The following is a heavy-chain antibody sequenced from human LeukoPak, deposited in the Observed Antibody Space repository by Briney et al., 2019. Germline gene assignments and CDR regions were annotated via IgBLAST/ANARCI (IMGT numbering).Heavy chain of an antibody. D-gene: IGHD2-2*01. CDR1: GGSISSYY. CDR2: IYYSGRT. J-gene: IGHJ6*02. CDR3: ARDRGYCSSTSCSPGYYYGMDV. Sequence: SETLSLTCTVAGGSISSYYWSWIRQPPGKGRGWIGYIYYSGRTNYNPSLKSRVTISVDTSKSQFSLKLSSVTAADTAVYYCARDRGYCSSTSCSPGYYYGMDVWGQGTTVTVSS. V-gene: IGHV4-59*01.